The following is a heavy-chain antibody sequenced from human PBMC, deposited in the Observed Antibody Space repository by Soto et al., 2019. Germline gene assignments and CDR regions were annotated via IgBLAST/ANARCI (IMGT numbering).Heavy chain of an antibody. CDR1: GGSISSSSYY. CDR2: IYYSGST. Sequence: QLQLQESGPGLVKPSETLSLTCTVSGGSISSSSYYWGWIRQPPGKGLEWIGSIYYSGSTYYNPSLKSRINISVDTSKNQFSLKLSSVTAADTAVYYCAGSQKDIVVVPAAIQGRDAFDIWGQGTMVTVSS. CDR3: AGSQKDIVVVPAAIQGRDAFDI. D-gene: IGHD2-2*01. J-gene: IGHJ3*02. V-gene: IGHV4-39*01.